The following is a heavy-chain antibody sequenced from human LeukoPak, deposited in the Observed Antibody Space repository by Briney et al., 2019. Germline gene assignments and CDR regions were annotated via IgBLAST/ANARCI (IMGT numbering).Heavy chain of an antibody. D-gene: IGHD2-2*01. J-gene: IGHJ4*02. CDR2: INPNSGGT. V-gene: IGHV1-2*02. CDR1: GYTFTDYY. CDR3: ARANALYCSSTSCLFDY. Sequence: VKVSCKASGYTFTDYYIHWVRQSPGQGLELMAWINPNSGGTYYAQNFHDRITLTRETSISTAYMELSRLRSDDTAIYYCARANALYCSSTSCLFDYWGQGTLVTVSS.